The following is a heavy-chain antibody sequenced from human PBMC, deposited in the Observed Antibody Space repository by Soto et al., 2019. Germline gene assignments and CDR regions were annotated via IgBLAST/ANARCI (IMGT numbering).Heavy chain of an antibody. CDR1: GGSISSYY. V-gene: IGHV4-59*01. J-gene: IGHJ4*02. CDR2: IYYSGST. CDR3: ATMVRGVRNHYFDY. Sequence: KSSETLSLTCTVSGGSISSYYWSWIRQPPGKGLEWIGYIYYSGSTNYNPSLKSRVTISVDTSKNQFSLKLSSVTAADTAVYYCATMVRGVRNHYFDYWGQGTLVTVSS. D-gene: IGHD3-10*01.